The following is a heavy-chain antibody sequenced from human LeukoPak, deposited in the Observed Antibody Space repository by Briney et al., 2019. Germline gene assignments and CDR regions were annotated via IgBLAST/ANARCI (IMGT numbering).Heavy chain of an antibody. V-gene: IGHV5-51*01. Sequence: ESLKISCKGSGYSFNIYWIGWVRQMPGKGLEWMGIIYPGDSESRYSPSFQGQVTITADKSIGTAYLQWSSLKASDTAMYYCATSYSSSRFDYWGQGTPVTVSP. CDR2: IYPGDSES. CDR3: ATSYSSSRFDY. D-gene: IGHD4-11*01. J-gene: IGHJ4*02. CDR1: GYSFNIYW.